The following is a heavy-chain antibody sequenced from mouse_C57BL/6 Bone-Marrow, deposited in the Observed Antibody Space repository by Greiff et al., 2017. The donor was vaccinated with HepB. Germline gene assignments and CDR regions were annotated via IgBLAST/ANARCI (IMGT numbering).Heavy chain of an antibody. Sequence: VQLQQSGAELARPGASVKMSCKASGYTFTSYTMHWVKQRPGQGLEWIGYINPSSGYTKYNQKFKDKATLTADKSSSTAYMQRSSLTSEDSAVYYCASPSWFAYWGQGSLVTVSA. J-gene: IGHJ3*01. CDR1: GYTFTSYT. CDR2: INPSSGYT. V-gene: IGHV1-4*01. CDR3: ASPSWFAY.